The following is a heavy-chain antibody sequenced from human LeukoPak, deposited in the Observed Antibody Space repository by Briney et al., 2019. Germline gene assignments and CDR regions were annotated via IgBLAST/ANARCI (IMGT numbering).Heavy chain of an antibody. CDR3: ARGIVRGVSAPDI. D-gene: IGHD3-10*01. J-gene: IGHJ3*02. CDR2: IDTSGNT. V-gene: IGHV4-4*07. Sequence: PSETLSLTCTLSGGSISIYRWSWIRQPAGKGLEWMGRIDTSGNTNYNPSLNGRVTMSVDTSETQFYLNLRSVTAADTAIYYCARGIVRGVSAPDIWGQGTMVTVSS. CDR1: GGSISIYR.